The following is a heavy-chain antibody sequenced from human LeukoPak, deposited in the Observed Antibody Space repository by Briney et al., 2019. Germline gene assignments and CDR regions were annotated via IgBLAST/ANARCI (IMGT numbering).Heavy chain of an antibody. V-gene: IGHV4-34*01. D-gene: IGHD5-18*01. J-gene: IGHJ4*02. CDR2: INHSGST. Sequence: SETLSLTCAVYGGSFSGYYWSWIRQPPGKGLEWIGEINHSGSTNYNPSLKSRVSISVDTSKNQFSLKLSSVTAADTAVYYCARVGIQLWLTCDYWGQGTLVTVSS. CDR3: ARVGIQLWLTCDY. CDR1: GGSFSGYY.